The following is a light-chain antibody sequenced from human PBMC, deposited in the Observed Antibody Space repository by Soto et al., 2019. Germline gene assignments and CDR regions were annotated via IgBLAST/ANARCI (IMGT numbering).Light chain of an antibody. J-gene: IGLJ3*02. CDR3: QSLDGSNWV. CDR1: SGSIASNF. Sequence: NFMLTQSLSVSESPGKTVTLSCTRSSGSIASNFVQWYQQRPGNVPTTVIYEDNQRPSGVPDRFYGYIDRSSNSAALTISGLTTEDEADYYCQSLDGSNWVFGGGTKVTVL. V-gene: IGLV6-57*04. CDR2: EDN.